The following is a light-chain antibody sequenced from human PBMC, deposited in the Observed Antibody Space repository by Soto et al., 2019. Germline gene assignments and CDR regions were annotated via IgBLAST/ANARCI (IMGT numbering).Light chain of an antibody. Sequence: QSVLTQPASVSGAPGQSITISCTGTSSDVGGYNYVSWYQQHPGKAPKLMIYDVSSRPSGVAHRISGSKSGNTASLTISGLQAEDEADYYCASYTRSSSLGVFGSGTKLAVL. CDR2: DVS. J-gene: IGLJ1*01. CDR1: SSDVGGYNY. V-gene: IGLV2-14*03. CDR3: ASYTRSSSLGV.